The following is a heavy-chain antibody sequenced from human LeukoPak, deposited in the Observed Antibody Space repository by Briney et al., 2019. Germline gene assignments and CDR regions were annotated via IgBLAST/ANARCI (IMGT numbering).Heavy chain of an antibody. CDR1: GYSTSSGYY. CDR3: AREHCSSTSCYYYYGMDV. V-gene: IGHV4-38-2*02. D-gene: IGHD2-2*01. J-gene: IGHJ6*04. Sequence: SETLSLTCAVSGYSTSSGYYWGWIRQPPGKGLEWIGSIYHSGSTYYNPSLKSRVTISVDTSKNQFSLKLSSVTAADTAVYYCAREHCSSTSCYYYYGMDVWGKGTTVTVSS. CDR2: IYHSGST.